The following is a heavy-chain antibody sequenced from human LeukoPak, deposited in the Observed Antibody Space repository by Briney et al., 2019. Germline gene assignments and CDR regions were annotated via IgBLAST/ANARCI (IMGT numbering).Heavy chain of an antibody. D-gene: IGHD6-19*01. J-gene: IGHJ4*02. CDR1: GFTFNRDW. V-gene: IGHV3-7*01. Sequence: GGSLILSCAASGFTFNRDWTAWVRQAPGKGLGWVANIKEDGSEKNYVDSVKGRFTLSTDNAVNSVYLQMNDLRAEDTGVYYCATKEPSTSGRSYWGQGTLVTVSS. CDR3: ATKEPSTSGRSY. CDR2: IKEDGSEK.